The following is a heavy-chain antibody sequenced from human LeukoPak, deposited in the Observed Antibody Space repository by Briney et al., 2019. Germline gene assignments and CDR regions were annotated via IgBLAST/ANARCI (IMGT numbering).Heavy chain of an antibody. CDR1: GSSFTGYY. J-gene: IGHJ4*02. CDR2: RNHRGSS. V-gene: IGHV4-34*01. CDR3: ARGSGSYSGAADY. D-gene: IGHD6-19*01. Sequence: SETLSLTCSVHGSSFTGYYWSWIRQPPGKGLEWIGERNHRGSSYFNPSFESRVTISLDMSRKQFSLKLTSVTAADTAFYYCARGSGSYSGAADYWGQGTLVTVSS.